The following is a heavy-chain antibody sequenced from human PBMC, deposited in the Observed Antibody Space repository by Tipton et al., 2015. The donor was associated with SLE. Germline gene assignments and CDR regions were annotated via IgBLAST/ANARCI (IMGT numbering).Heavy chain of an antibody. CDR3: ARTRYCSSTSCYTPHAFDI. CDR1: GGSFSGYY. V-gene: IGHV4-34*01. CDR2: INHSGST. J-gene: IGHJ3*02. D-gene: IGHD2-2*01. Sequence: TLSLTCAVYGGSFSGYYWSWIRQPPGKGLEWIGEINHSGSTKYNPSLKSRVTISVDTSKNQFSLKLSSVTAADTAVYYCARTRYCSSTSCYTPHAFDIWGQGTMVTVSS.